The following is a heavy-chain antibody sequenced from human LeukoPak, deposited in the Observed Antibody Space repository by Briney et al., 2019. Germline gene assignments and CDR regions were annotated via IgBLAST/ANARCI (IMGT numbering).Heavy chain of an antibody. CDR1: GYKFSIYW. V-gene: IGHV5-51*01. CDR2: IYPGDSDP. CDR3: ARRDYGGPSNTFDI. D-gene: IGHD4-23*01. Sequence: GESLVISCKGSGYKFSIYWIGWVCQMPGKGLEWMGIIYPGDSDPRYSPSFQGQVTISADKSISTAYLQWSSLEASDTAMYYCARRDYGGPSNTFDIWGQGTMVTVSS. J-gene: IGHJ3*02.